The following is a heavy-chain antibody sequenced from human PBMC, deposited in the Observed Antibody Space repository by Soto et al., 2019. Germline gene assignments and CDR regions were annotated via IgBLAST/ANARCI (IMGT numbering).Heavy chain of an antibody. J-gene: IGHJ5*02. CDR3: ARHPPLPFWSGFGVGFGWFDP. V-gene: IGHV4-39*01. CDR1: GGSISSSSYY. CDR2: IYYSGST. Sequence: QLQLQESGPGLVKPSETLSLTCTVSGGSISSSSYYWGWIRQPPGKGLEWIGSIYYSGSTYYNPSLKSRVTISVDTSKNQFSLKLSSVTAADTAVYYCARHPPLPFWSGFGVGFGWFDPWGQGTLVTVSS. D-gene: IGHD3-3*01.